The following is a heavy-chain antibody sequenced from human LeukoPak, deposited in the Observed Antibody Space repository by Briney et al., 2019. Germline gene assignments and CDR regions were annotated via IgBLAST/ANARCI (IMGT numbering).Heavy chain of an antibody. CDR3: AKDHSNALLRFGEVIRKTRDGYFDY. J-gene: IGHJ4*02. CDR1: GFTFSNYG. D-gene: IGHD3-10*01. CDR2: ISGSGDST. V-gene: IGHV3-23*01. Sequence: GGSLRLSCAASGFTFSNYGMSWVRQAPGKGLEWVSSISGSGDSTYYADSVKGRFTISRDNSKNTLYLQMNSLRAEDTAVYYCAKDHSNALLRFGEVIRKTRDGYFDYWGQGTLVTVSS.